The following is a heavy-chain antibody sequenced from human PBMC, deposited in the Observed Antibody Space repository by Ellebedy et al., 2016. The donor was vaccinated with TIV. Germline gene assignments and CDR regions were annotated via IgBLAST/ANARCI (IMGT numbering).Heavy chain of an antibody. J-gene: IGHJ6*02. Sequence: ASVKVSCKASGYTFTSYGISWVRQAPGQGLEWMGGIIPIFGTANYAQKFQGRVTITADESTSTAYMELSSLRSEDTAVYYCARHKDTAMVLAYYYYGMDVWGQGTTVTVSS. CDR1: GYTFTSYG. CDR3: ARHKDTAMVLAYYYYGMDV. CDR2: IIPIFGTA. D-gene: IGHD5-18*01. V-gene: IGHV1-69*13.